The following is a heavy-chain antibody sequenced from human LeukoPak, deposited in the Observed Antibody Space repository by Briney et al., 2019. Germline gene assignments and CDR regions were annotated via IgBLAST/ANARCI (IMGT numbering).Heavy chain of an antibody. D-gene: IGHD2-21*01. CDR2: INPSGGGT. CDR3: ASGLDCGGLCASDY. V-gene: IGHV1-46*01. Sequence: SVKVSCKASGYTFTNYYMHWVRQAPGQGLEWMGIINPSGGGTSYAQKFQGRVTVTRDTSTSTVYMELSSRRSEATAVYYCASGLDCGGLCASDYWGQGTLVTVSS. CDR1: GYTFTNYY. J-gene: IGHJ4*02.